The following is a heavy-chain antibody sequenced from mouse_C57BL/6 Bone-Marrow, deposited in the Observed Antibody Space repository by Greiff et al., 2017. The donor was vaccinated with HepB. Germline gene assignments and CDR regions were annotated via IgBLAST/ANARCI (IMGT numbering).Heavy chain of an antibody. CDR2: IYPGSGST. J-gene: IGHJ4*01. Sequence: QVQLQQPGAELVTPGASVKMSCKASGYTFTSYWITWVKQRPGHGLAWIGDIYPGSGSTNYNEKFKSKATLTVDTSSSTAYMPLSSLTSEDSAVYDWAREGSNYDYYAMDYWGQGTSVTVSS. CDR1: GYTFTSYW. D-gene: IGHD2-5*01. V-gene: IGHV1-55*01. CDR3: AREGSNYDYYAMDY.